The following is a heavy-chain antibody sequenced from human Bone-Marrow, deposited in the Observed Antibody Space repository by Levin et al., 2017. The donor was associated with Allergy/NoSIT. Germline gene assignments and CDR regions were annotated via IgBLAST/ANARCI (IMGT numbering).Heavy chain of an antibody. CDR3: VKGSHFGSADYYESFDY. Sequence: SETLSLTCAVSGFPINSGYFWGWIRQPPGKGLDWIGSVYHSGNTYHSPSFKSRVTFSIDESKNHFSLTLSSVPSAYTAIYYCVKGSHFGSADYYESFDYWGQGALVTVSS. V-gene: IGHV4-38-2*01. J-gene: IGHJ4*02. D-gene: IGHD3-3*01. CDR2: VYHSGNT. CDR1: GFPINSGYF.